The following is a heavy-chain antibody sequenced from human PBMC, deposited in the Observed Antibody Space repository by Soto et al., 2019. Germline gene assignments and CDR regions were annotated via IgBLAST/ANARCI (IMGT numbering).Heavy chain of an antibody. V-gene: IGHV3-23*01. CDR3: AKGSGIVVVVAATFPHNPFQH. CDR2: ISGSGGST. Sequence: GESLKISCAASGFTFSSYAMSWVRQAPGKGLEWVSAISGSGGSTYYADSGKGRFTISRDNSKNTMDMQMNSLRAEDTAVYYCAKGSGIVVVVAATFPHNPFQHWGQGTLVTVSS. CDR1: GFTFSSYA. D-gene: IGHD2-15*01. J-gene: IGHJ1*01.